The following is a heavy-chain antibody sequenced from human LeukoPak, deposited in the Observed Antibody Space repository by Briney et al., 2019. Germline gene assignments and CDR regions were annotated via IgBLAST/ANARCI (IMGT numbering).Heavy chain of an antibody. D-gene: IGHD3-9*01. Sequence: KPSETLSLTCTVSGGSSSSSNYYWDWIRQPPGKGLEWIGSIYYSGTTYYNPSLKSRVTVSIDTSKKQFSLKVSSVTAADTAVYYCARIDFDRRYSWGQGILVTVSS. CDR3: ARIDFDRRYS. CDR2: IYYSGTT. J-gene: IGHJ4*02. V-gene: IGHV4-39*01. CDR1: GGSSSSSNYY.